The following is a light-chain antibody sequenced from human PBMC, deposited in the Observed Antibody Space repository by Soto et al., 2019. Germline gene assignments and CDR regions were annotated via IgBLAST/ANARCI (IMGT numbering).Light chain of an antibody. V-gene: IGLV2-8*01. CDR2: EVS. CDR3: SSYAGSNMGV. Sequence: QSVLTQPPSASGSPGQSVTISCTGTSSDVGGYKFVSWYQQHPGKAPKLIIYEVSHRPSGVPDRFSASKSGDTASLTVSGLRAEDEADYYCSSYAGSNMGVFGSGTKLTVL. J-gene: IGLJ1*01. CDR1: SSDVGGYKF.